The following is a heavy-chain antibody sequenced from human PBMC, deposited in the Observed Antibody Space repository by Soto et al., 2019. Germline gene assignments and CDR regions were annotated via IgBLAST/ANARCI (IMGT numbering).Heavy chain of an antibody. V-gene: IGHV4-39*01. CDR3: AAHVSGWTEDISQDADSATVTPNIWFDP. CDR1: GGSISSGTYF. D-gene: IGHD2-21*02. J-gene: IGHJ5*02. CDR2: LSYSGRT. Sequence: SETLSLTCIVSGGSISSGTYFWDWIRQPPGKGLEWIGSLSYSGRTYYNPSLKSRVTVSVDTSKNQFSLNLSSVTAADAAVYYCAAHVSGWTEDISQDADSATVTPNIWFDPWGQGTLVTVSS.